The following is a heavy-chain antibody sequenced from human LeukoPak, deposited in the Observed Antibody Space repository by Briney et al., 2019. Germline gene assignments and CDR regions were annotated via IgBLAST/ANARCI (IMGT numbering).Heavy chain of an antibody. D-gene: IGHD4-23*01. Sequence: PSETLSLTCTVSGGSISSSSYYWGWIRQPPGEGLEWIGSIYYSGSTYYNPSLKSRVTISVDTSKNQFSLKLSSVTAADTAVYYCGRVVGLSYGGTYYFDYWGQGTLVTVSS. V-gene: IGHV4-39*01. J-gene: IGHJ4*02. CDR1: GGSISSSSYY. CDR2: IYYSGST. CDR3: GRVVGLSYGGTYYFDY.